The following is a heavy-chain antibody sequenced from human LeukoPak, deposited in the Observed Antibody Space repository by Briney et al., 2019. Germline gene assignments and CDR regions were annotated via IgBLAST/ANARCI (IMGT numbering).Heavy chain of an antibody. J-gene: IGHJ4*02. CDR3: AKGRGYELPLDN. D-gene: IGHD5-12*01. Sequence: GGSLRLSCAASGFTFSDYYMSWIRQAPGKGLEWISYIGGSGSTIYYADSVKGRFTISRDNAKNSLYLQMNSLRAEDTASYYCAKGRGYELPLDNWGQGTLVTVSS. CDR2: IGGSGSTI. CDR1: GFTFSDYY. V-gene: IGHV3-11*01.